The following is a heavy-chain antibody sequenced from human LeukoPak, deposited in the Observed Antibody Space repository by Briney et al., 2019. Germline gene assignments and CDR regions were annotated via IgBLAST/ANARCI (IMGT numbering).Heavy chain of an antibody. J-gene: IGHJ3*02. V-gene: IGHV1-69*13. D-gene: IGHD2-2*01. CDR2: IIPIFGTA. CDR1: GYTFTSYG. Sequence: GASVKVSCKASGYTFTSYGISWVRQAPGQGLEWMGGIIPIFGTANYAQKFQGRVTITADESTSTAYMELSSLRSEDTAVYYCARRGSSTRLDAFDIWGQGTMVTVSS. CDR3: ARRGSSTRLDAFDI.